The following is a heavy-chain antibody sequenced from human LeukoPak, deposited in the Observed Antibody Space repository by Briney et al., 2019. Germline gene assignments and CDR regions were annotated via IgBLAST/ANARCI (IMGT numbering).Heavy chain of an antibody. CDR3: ARAPTMVRGVMLDY. CDR2: IRYDGSNK. Sequence: GGSLRLSCAASGFTFSSYGMHWVRQAPGKGLEWVAFIRYDGSNKYYADSVKGRFTISRDNSKNTLYLQMNSLRAEDTAVYYCARAPTMVRGVMLDYWGQGTLVTVSS. J-gene: IGHJ4*02. CDR1: GFTFSSYG. V-gene: IGHV3-30*02. D-gene: IGHD3-10*01.